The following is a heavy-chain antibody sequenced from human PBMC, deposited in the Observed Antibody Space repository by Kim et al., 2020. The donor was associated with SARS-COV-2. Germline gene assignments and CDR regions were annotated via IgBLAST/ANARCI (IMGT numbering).Heavy chain of an antibody. CDR2: IFYRGTT. Sequence: SETLSLTCSVSGGSISGSTYYWGWIRQPPGKGLEWIGSIFYRGTTYYNPSLKSRVTVSVDTSKNQFSLKLSSVTAADTAVYYCARQNIAAPGNWFDPWGQGTLVTVSS. J-gene: IGHJ5*02. CDR1: GGSISGSTYY. CDR3: ARQNIAAPGNWFDP. D-gene: IGHD6-13*01. V-gene: IGHV4-39*01.